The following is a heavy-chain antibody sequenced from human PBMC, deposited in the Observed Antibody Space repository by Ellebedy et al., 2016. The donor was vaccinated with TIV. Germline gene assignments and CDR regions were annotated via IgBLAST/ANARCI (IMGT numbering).Heavy chain of an antibody. CDR3: ARDTGRIAAAGLDF. Sequence: ASVKVSCKASGYTFIGYCIYWLRQVPGQGLEWMGWIDPNSGGINLERKFQGRVTMTRDPSTSTVYMELTSLRSEDTAMYYCARDTGRIAAAGLDFWGQGTLVTVSS. D-gene: IGHD6-25*01. V-gene: IGHV1-2*02. CDR2: IDPNSGGI. J-gene: IGHJ4*02. CDR1: GYTFIGYC.